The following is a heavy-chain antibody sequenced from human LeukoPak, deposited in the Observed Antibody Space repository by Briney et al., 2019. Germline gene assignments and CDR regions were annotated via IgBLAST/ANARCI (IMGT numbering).Heavy chain of an antibody. CDR3: ASPRSGYRYTFDY. CDR2: ISTSGST. J-gene: IGHJ4*02. CDR1: AASISNYY. D-gene: IGHD3-22*01. V-gene: IGHV4-4*09. Sequence: SETLSLTCAVSAASISNYYWSWIRQAPRKGLEWIGYISTSGSTNYNPSLKSRVSISLDTSKNRFSLNLNFVTAADTVVYYCASPRSGYRYTFDYWGQGALVTVSS.